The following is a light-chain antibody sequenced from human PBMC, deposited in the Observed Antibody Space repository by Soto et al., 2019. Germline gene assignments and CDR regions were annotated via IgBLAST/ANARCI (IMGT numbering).Light chain of an antibody. CDR2: NNN. J-gene: IGLJ2*01. CDR1: RSNIGSEY. Sequence: QSVLTQPPSVSAAPGQTVTVSCSGNRSNIGSEYVSWYQQFPGTASRLLIYNNNLRPSGIPDRFSGSKSGTSATLGITGLQTGDEAVYYCGSWDTSLTAGRAVFGGGTKVTVL. CDR3: GSWDTSLTAGRAV. V-gene: IGLV1-51*01.